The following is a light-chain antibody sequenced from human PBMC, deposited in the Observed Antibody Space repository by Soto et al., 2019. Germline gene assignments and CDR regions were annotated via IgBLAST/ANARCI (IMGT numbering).Light chain of an antibody. CDR3: QQYGSSRRT. Sequence: EIVLTQSPGTLSLSPGERATLSCRASQSVSSSYLAWYQQKPGQAPRLLIYGASSRATGIPDRFSGSGSGTDFTLTISRLEPEDVAVYYCQQYGSSRRTFGGGTKVEIK. CDR1: QSVSSSY. CDR2: GAS. V-gene: IGKV3-20*01. J-gene: IGKJ4*01.